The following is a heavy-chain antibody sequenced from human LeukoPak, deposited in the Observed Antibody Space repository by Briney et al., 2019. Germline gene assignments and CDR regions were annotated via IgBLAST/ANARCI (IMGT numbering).Heavy chain of an antibody. J-gene: IGHJ4*02. D-gene: IGHD1-26*01. CDR3: VTPQDLVGTTFS. CDR1: GRSISIGYYL. V-gene: IGHV4-31*03. CDR2: NT. Sequence: SQTLSLPCTYSGRSISIGYYLCTWIRQHPGKGLEWIGYNTYYNPSLKSRVTISVDTSKNQFSLKLSSVTAADTAVYYCVTPQDLVGTTFSWGQGTLVSVSS.